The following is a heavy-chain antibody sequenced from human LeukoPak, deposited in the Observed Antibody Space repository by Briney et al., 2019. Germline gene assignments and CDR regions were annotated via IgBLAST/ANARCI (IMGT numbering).Heavy chain of an antibody. CDR3: ARAYSTSWYCAY. Sequence: GGSLRLSCTASGFTISDFAMHWVRQAPGKGPEWVAVISEDGSRKSYADSVKGRFTISRDNSENTVYLQMDSLRVDDTALYYCARAYSTSWYCAYWGQGSLVTVSS. D-gene: IGHD6-13*01. CDR1: GFTISDFA. J-gene: IGHJ4*02. CDR2: ISEDGSRK. V-gene: IGHV3-30*01.